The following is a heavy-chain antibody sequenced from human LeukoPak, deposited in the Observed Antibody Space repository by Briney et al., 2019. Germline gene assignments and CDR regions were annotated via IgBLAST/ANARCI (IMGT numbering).Heavy chain of an antibody. D-gene: IGHD3-22*01. CDR1: GFTFSSYS. V-gene: IGHV3-53*01. CDR3: ARDGGSSAYNY. Sequence: GGSLRLSCAASGFTFSSYSMHWVRQAPGKGLEWVSVIYSGGTTYYADSVKGRFTISRDNSKNTLYLQMNSLRAEDTAVYYCARDGGSSAYNYWGQGTLVTVSS. J-gene: IGHJ4*02. CDR2: IYSGGTT.